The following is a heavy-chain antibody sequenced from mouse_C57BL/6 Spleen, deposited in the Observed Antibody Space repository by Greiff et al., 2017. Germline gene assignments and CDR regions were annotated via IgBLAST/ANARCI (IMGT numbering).Heavy chain of an antibody. CDR2: IDPNSGGT. D-gene: IGHD2-1*01. Sequence: QVQLKQSGAELVKPGASVKLSCKASGYTFTSYWMHWVKQRPGRGLEWIGRIDPNSGGTKYNEKFKSKATLTVDKPSSTAYMQLSSLTSEDSAVYYCARCYYGNWYFDVWGTGTTVTVSS. J-gene: IGHJ1*03. V-gene: IGHV1-72*01. CDR3: ARCYYGNWYFDV. CDR1: GYTFTSYW.